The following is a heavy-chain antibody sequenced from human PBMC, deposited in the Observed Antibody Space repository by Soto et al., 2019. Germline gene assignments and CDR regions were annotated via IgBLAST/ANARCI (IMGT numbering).Heavy chain of an antibody. CDR2: ISAYNGNT. Sequence: ASVKVSCKASGYTFTSYGISWVRQAPGQGLEWMGWISAYNGNTNYAQKLQGRVTMTTDTSTSTAYMELRSLRSDDTAVYYCARDLPRIAVAGTYYYYGMDVWGQGTTVTVSS. V-gene: IGHV1-18*04. CDR1: GYTFTSYG. CDR3: ARDLPRIAVAGTYYYYGMDV. D-gene: IGHD6-19*01. J-gene: IGHJ6*02.